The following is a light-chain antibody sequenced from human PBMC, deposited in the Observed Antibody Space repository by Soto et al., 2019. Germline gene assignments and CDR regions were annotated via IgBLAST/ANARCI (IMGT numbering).Light chain of an antibody. V-gene: IGKV3-15*01. CDR1: QSVSSN. J-gene: IGKJ4*01. Sequence: EIVMTQSPATLSVSPGERATLSCRASQSVSSNLAWYQQRTGQAPRLLIYGTSTRASGFPARFSGSGSGTEFTLTISSLQSEDFAVYYCQQYNNWPLTFGGGTKVDIK. CDR3: QQYNNWPLT. CDR2: GTS.